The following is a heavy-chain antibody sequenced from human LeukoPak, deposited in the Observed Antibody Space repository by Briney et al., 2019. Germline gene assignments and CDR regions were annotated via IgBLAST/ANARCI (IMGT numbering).Heavy chain of an antibody. CDR3: ARDLSSSWTNYYYYYYMDV. CDR1: GFTFSTYA. D-gene: IGHD6-13*01. V-gene: IGHV3-21*01. Sequence: NPGRSLRLSCAASGFTFSTYAMNWVRQAPGKGLEWVSSISISSSYIYHADSVKGRFTISRDNAKNSLYLQMNSLRAEDTAVYYCARDLSSSWTNYYYYYYMDVWGKGTTVTVSS. J-gene: IGHJ6*03. CDR2: ISISSSYI.